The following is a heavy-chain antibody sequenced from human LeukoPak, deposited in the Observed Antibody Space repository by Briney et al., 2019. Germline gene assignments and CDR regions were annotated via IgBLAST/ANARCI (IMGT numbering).Heavy chain of an antibody. CDR2: IYHSGST. D-gene: IGHD5-18*01. J-gene: IGHJ4*02. V-gene: IGHV4-4*02. Sequence: PSGTLSLTCAVSGGSISSSNWWSWVRQPPGKGLEWIGEIYHSGSTNYNPSLKSRVTISVNKSKNQFSLKLSSVTAADTAVYYCARVHSYGGRYFDYWGQGTLVTVSS. CDR3: ARVHSYGGRYFDY. CDR1: GGSISSSNW.